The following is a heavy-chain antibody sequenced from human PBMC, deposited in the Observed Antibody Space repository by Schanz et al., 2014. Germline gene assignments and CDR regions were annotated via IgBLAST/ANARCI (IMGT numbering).Heavy chain of an antibody. J-gene: IGHJ4*02. CDR1: GYTFTGYH. D-gene: IGHD1-26*01. CDR3: ARESVSGSYYGSGDY. CDR2: ISGYNAIT. Sequence: QVQLVQSGAEVKKPGASVKVSCKASGYTFTGYHMHWVRQAPGQGLEWMGWISGYNAITSYAQKLQGRITLTTDTSTSTAYMELRSLRSDDTAVYYCARESVSGSYYGSGDYWGQGTLVTVSS. V-gene: IGHV1-18*04.